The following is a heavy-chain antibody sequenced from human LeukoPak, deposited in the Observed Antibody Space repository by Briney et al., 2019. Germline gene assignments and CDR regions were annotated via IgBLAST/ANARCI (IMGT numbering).Heavy chain of an antibody. Sequence: GGSLRLSCAASGFTFISYWMSWVRQAPGKGLEWVANIKQDGSEKYYVDSVKGRFTISRDNAKNSLYLQMNSLRAEDTAVYYCARADSSIAARLSRSSIFNYYYYMDVWGKGTTVAVSS. V-gene: IGHV3-7*01. J-gene: IGHJ6*03. CDR2: IKQDGSEK. CDR1: GFTFISYW. D-gene: IGHD6-6*01. CDR3: ARADSSIAARLSRSSIFNYYYYMDV.